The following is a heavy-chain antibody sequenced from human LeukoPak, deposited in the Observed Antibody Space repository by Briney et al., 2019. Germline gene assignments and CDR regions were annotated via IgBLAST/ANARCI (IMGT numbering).Heavy chain of an antibody. CDR3: ARRKSGRGAHFDY. CDR2: IYYSGST. J-gene: IGHJ4*02. Sequence: PSETLSLTCTVSGESVSSGSYYWSWIRQPPGKGLEWIGHIYYSGSTNYNPSLKSRVTMSVDTSKNQFSLKLNSVTAADTAMYYCARRKSGRGAHFDYWGQGTLVTVSS. CDR1: GESVSSGSYY. D-gene: IGHD3-10*01. V-gene: IGHV4-61*01.